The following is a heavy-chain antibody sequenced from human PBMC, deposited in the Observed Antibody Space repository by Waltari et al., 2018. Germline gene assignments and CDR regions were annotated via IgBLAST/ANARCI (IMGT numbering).Heavy chain of an antibody. CDR1: GRTFRSYA. D-gene: IGHD3-10*01. CDR3: ASRSELDYFDY. Sequence: QVQLVPSGSGVKKPGSSVKVSCKPSGRTFRSYAISWVRQAPGQGLEWMGGIISICGTANYAQKFQGRVTITADESTSTAYMELSSLRSEDTAVYYCASRSELDYFDYWGQGTLVTVSS. V-gene: IGHV1-69*01. CDR2: IISICGTA. J-gene: IGHJ4*02.